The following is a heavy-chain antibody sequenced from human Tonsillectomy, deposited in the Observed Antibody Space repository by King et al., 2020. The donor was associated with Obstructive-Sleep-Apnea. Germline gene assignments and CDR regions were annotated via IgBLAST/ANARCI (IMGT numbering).Heavy chain of an antibody. CDR1: GFDFSNYW. J-gene: IGHJ4*02. Sequence: EVQLVESGGGLVQPGGSLRLSCAASGFDFSNYWMSWVRQAPGKGLEWVANIKQDGSEKYYVDSVKGRFTISRDNAKNSLSLQMNSLRVEDTTVYYCARDAMVRGVIIDYYFDCWGQGTPVTVSS. CDR2: IKQDGSEK. D-gene: IGHD3-10*01. CDR3: ARDAMVRGVIIDYYFDC. V-gene: IGHV3-7*03.